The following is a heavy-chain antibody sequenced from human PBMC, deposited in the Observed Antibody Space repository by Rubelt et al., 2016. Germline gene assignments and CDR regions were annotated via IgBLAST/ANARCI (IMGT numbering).Heavy chain of an antibody. J-gene: IGHJ6*02. CDR2: ISSSSSYI. Sequence: LRLSCAASGFTFSTYSMNWVRQAPGKGLEWVSSISSSSSYIYYADSVKGRFTISRDNAKNSLYLQMNSLRAEDTAVYYCAREGRSRYGMDVWGQGTLVTVSS. CDR1: GFTFSTYS. CDR3: AREGRSRYGMDV. D-gene: IGHD2-15*01. V-gene: IGHV3-21*01.